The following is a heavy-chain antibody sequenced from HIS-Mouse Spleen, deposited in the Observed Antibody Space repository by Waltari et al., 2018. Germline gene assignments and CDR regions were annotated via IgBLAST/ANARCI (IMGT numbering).Heavy chain of an antibody. CDR1: GFPFSSYA. CDR3: ARDLGEGELPDY. D-gene: IGHD1-26*01. CDR2: ISYDGSNK. J-gene: IGHJ4*02. V-gene: IGHV3-30-3*01. Sequence: QVQLVESGGGVVQPGRSLRLSCAASGFPFSSYAMHWVRQAPGKGLEWVAVISYDGSNKYYADSVKGRFTISRDNSKNTLYLQMNSLRAEDTAVYYCARDLGEGELPDYWGQGTLVTVSS.